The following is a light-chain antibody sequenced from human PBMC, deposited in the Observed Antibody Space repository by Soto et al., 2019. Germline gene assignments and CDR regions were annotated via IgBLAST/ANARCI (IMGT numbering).Light chain of an antibody. J-gene: IGKJ2*01. Sequence: EIVLTQSPATLSLSPGERATLSCRASQSVSSYLAWYQQKPGQGPRLLIYDVSNRATGIPARFSGSGSGTDFTLTISSLEPEDFAVYYCQERSNWPYTFGQGTKLEIK. CDR3: QERSNWPYT. V-gene: IGKV3-11*01. CDR1: QSVSSY. CDR2: DVS.